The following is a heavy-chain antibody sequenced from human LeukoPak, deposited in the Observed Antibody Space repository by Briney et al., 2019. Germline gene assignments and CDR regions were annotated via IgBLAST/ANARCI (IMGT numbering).Heavy chain of an antibody. Sequence: GGSLRLSCAASGFTFSNDAMSWVRQAPGKGLEWVSSISDSGDTTYYADSVKGRFTISRDNSKNTLHLQMNSLRAEDTAVYFCARRSGVAVAGAFDYWGQGTLVTVSS. CDR3: ARRSGVAVAGAFDY. V-gene: IGHV3-23*01. CDR1: GFTFSNDA. D-gene: IGHD6-19*01. J-gene: IGHJ4*02. CDR2: ISDSGDTT.